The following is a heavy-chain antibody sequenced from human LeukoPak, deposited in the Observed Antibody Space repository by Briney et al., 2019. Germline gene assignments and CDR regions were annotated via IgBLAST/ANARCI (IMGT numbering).Heavy chain of an antibody. CDR3: TRVGYIDEGIDY. J-gene: IGHJ4*02. D-gene: IGHD5-24*01. CDR1: GFPFSSYW. V-gene: IGHV3-7*04. CDR2: IKQDGSKK. Sequence: GGSLRLSCVASGFPFSSYWTTWVRQAPGKGLEWVANIKQDGSKKSYVDSVEGRFTISRDNAKNSLYLQMNSLRAEDTAIYYCTRVGYIDEGIDYWGQGTLVTVSS.